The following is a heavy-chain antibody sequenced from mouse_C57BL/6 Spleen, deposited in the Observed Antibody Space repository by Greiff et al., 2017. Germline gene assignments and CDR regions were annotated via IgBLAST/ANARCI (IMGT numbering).Heavy chain of an antibody. CDR2: IYPGDGDT. CDR1: GYAFSSSW. Sequence: QVQLQQSGPELVKPGASVKISCKASGYAFSSSWMNWVKQRPGKGLEWIGRIYPGDGDTNYNGKFKGKATLTADKSSSTAYMQLSSLTSEDSAVYFCARGAYDYERYAMDYWGQGTSVTVSS. CDR3: ARGAYDYERYAMDY. J-gene: IGHJ4*01. D-gene: IGHD2-4*01. V-gene: IGHV1-82*01.